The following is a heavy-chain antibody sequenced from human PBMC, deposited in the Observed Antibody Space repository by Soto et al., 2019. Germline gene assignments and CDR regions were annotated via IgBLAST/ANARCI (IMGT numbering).Heavy chain of an antibody. Sequence: QVQLVQSGAEVKKPGASVKVSCKASGYTFTSYGISWVRQAPGQGLEWMGWISGKTAKTNYAQNLQGRVTNTTDTSTSTAYMELRSLRSDDTAVYYCARVPREIILVGMDVWGQGTTVTVSS. D-gene: IGHD2-2*01. CDR3: ARVPREIILVGMDV. CDR2: ISGKTAKT. J-gene: IGHJ6*02. CDR1: GYTFTSYG. V-gene: IGHV1-18*04.